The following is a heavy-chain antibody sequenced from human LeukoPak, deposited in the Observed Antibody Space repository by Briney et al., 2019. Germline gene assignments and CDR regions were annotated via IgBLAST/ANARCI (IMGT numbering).Heavy chain of an antibody. CDR2: IYYSGST. J-gene: IGHJ4*02. Sequence: PSETLSLTCTVSGGSISSYYWSWIRQPPGKGLEWIGYIYYSGSTNYNPSLKSRVPISVDTSKNQFSLKLSSVTAADTAVYYCASSDSSGYPTAGFDYWGQGTLVTVSS. D-gene: IGHD3-22*01. CDR1: GGSISSYY. V-gene: IGHV4-59*01. CDR3: ASSDSSGYPTAGFDY.